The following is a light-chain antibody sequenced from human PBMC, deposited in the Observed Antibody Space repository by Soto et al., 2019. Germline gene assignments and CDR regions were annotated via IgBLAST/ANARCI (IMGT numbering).Light chain of an antibody. Sequence: VLPQPASVSVSPGQSITISCTRTNNDVGAYNYVSWYQQHPGKAPKTMIYDVSNRPSGVSNRFSGSKSGNTASLTISGLQAEDEADYYCSSYTRSNTVLFGGGTKVTVL. J-gene: IGLJ3*02. CDR1: NNDVGAYNY. CDR2: DVS. V-gene: IGLV2-14*03. CDR3: SSYTRSNTVL.